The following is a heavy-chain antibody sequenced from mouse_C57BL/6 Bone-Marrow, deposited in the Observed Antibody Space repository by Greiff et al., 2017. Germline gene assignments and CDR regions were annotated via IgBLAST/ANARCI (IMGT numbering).Heavy chain of an antibody. CDR1: GFTFSSYG. J-gene: IGHJ2*01. CDR2: ISSVGSYT. Sequence: EVQVVESGGDLVKPGGSLKLSCAASGFTFSSYGMSWVRQTPDKRLEWVATISSVGSYTYYPDSVKGRFTISRDNAKNTLYLRMSSLKSEDTAMYYCARQDYWGQGTTLTVSS. CDR3: ARQDY. V-gene: IGHV5-6*01.